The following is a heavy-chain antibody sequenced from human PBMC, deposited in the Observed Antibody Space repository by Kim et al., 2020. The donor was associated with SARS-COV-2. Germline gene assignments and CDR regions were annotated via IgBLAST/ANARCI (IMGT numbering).Heavy chain of an antibody. V-gene: IGHV3-23*01. Sequence: YADSRQGRFTICRDNSKNTLYLQMNSLRAEETAVYYCAKRKDGDPNFDYWGQGTLVTVSS. J-gene: IGHJ4*02. D-gene: IGHD4-17*01. CDR3: AKRKDGDPNFDY.